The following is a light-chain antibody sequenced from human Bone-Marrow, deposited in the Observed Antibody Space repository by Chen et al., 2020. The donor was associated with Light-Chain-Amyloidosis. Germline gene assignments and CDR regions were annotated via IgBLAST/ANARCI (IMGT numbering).Light chain of an antibody. CDR3: SSYTITNTLV. CDR2: AVT. Sequence: QAGLTQPASVAGSPGPSITLPCTGTSSDFGGDNHVSWYQQHPDKAPQLMIYAVTNRPSWVPDRFSGSKSDNTASLTISGLQTEDEADYFCSSYTITNTLVFGSGTRVTVL. V-gene: IGLV2-14*01. J-gene: IGLJ1*01. CDR1: SSDFGGDNH.